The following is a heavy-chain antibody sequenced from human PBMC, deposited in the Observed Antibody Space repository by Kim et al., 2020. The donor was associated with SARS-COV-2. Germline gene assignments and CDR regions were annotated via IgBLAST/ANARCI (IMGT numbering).Heavy chain of an antibody. D-gene: IGHD6-25*01. CDR2: INSGNGDK. V-gene: IGHV1-3*04. J-gene: IGHJ3*02. CDR1: GYTFNTFA. Sequence: ASVKVSCKASGYTFNTFAIHWVRQAPGERLEWMGWINSGNGDKQYSQKFQGRVTILSDTSARTAYMELSSLRSEDTAVYFCARELSTGDDAFDIWGQGTLVTVSS. CDR3: ARELSTGDDAFDI.